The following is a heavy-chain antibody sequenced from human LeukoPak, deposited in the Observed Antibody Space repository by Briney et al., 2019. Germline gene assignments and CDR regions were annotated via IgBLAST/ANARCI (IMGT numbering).Heavy chain of an antibody. D-gene: IGHD4/OR15-4a*01. CDR1: GFTLSNYS. V-gene: IGHV3-48*02. Sequence: GGSLRLSCAASGFTLSNYSMNWVRQAPGKGLEWVSFISRSSPTTIYYADSVKGRFTISRDNAKNSLYLQMNSLRDEDTAVYYCARRAGAYSHPYDYWGQGTLVTVSS. CDR2: ISRSSPTTI. J-gene: IGHJ4*02. CDR3: ARRAGAYSHPYDY.